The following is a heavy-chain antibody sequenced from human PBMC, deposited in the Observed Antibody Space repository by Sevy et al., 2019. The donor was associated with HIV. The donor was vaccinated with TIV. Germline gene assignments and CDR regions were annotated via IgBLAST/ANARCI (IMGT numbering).Heavy chain of an antibody. CDR2: IKGDGSDK. CDR1: GFTFSANW. V-gene: IGHV3-7*01. Sequence: GGSLRLSCAASGFTFSANWMNWVRQAPGKGLEWVANIKGDGSDKHYVDSVEGRFTISRDNAKNLLYLQMNSLRVEDTAVYYCAHETFGGFEFWGQGTLVTVSS. CDR3: AHETFGGFEF. J-gene: IGHJ4*02. D-gene: IGHD3-16*01.